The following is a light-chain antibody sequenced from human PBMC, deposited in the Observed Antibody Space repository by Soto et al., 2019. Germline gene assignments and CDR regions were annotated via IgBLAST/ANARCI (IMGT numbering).Light chain of an antibody. J-gene: IGKJ1*01. V-gene: IGKV1-12*01. CDR3: QQATSFPRT. CDR1: QGITSW. Sequence: DIQMTQSPSSVSASVGDRVTISCRASQGITSWLVWYQQKPGKAPKLLIYAASTLQSGVPSRFSGSGSGTDFTLTISNLQPEDFATYYCQQATSFPRTFGQGTKVEIK. CDR2: AAS.